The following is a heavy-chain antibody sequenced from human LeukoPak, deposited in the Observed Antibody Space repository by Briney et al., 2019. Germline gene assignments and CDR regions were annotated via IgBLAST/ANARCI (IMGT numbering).Heavy chain of an antibody. Sequence: SETLSLTCTVSGGSISSGGYYWSWIRQPPGKGLEWIGYIYHSGSTYYNPSLKSRVTISVDRSKNQFSLRLSSVTAADTAVYYCARDGSGSRPLRFLTVDYYYYMDVWGKGTTVTVSS. CDR3: ARDGSGSRPLRFLTVDYYYYMDV. CDR2: IYHSGST. CDR1: GGSISSGGYY. D-gene: IGHD3-3*01. V-gene: IGHV4-30-2*01. J-gene: IGHJ6*03.